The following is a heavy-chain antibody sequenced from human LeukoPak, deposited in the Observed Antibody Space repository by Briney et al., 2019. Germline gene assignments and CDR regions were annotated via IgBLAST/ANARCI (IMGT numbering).Heavy chain of an antibody. CDR2: ISYDGSNK. V-gene: IGHV3-30*18. CDR3: AKDPSGDSFGSYGLDV. CDR1: GFTFSSYD. Sequence: GRSLRLSCAASGFTFSSYDMHWVRQAPGKGLEWVAVISYDGSNKYYAASVKGRFAISRDNSKNTLYLQMNSRRPEDTAVYYCAKDPSGDSFGSYGLDVWGQGTTVTVSS. J-gene: IGHJ6*02. D-gene: IGHD5-18*01.